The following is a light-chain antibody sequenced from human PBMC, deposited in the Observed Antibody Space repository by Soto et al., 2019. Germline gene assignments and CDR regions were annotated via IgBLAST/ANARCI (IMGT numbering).Light chain of an antibody. Sequence: QSVLTQPPSVSGAPGQRITISCTGSSSNIGAGFGVHWYQHLPGTAPKLLIYDNNNRPSGVPDRFSGSKSGTSASLAITGLQVEVEVDFYGKSYDVRSLPVSRVFGKGTKVPAL. CDR2: DNN. CDR1: SSNIGAGFG. V-gene: IGLV1-40*01. J-gene: IGLJ1*01. CDR3: KSYDVRSLPVSRV.